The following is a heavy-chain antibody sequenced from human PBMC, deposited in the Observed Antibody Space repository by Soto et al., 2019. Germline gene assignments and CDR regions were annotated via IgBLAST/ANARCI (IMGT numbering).Heavy chain of an antibody. CDR2: ISSGGGSP. J-gene: IGHJ4*02. CDR3: AKGDGRIVPRHFDY. CDR1: GFTFSDYA. V-gene: IGHV3-23*01. D-gene: IGHD1-26*01. Sequence: RRLSCAASGFTFSDYAMSWVRQAPGKGLEWVSSISSGGGSPYYADSVKGRFTISRNNSKNTLFLQMNSLRAEDTAVYYCAKGDGRIVPRHFDYWGQGTLVTVSS.